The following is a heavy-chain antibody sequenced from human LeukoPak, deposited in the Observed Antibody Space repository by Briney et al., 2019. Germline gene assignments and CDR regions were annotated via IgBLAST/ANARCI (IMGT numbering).Heavy chain of an antibody. D-gene: IGHD1-1*01. CDR1: GFTLSSYS. V-gene: IGHV3-20*04. Sequence: GGSLRLSCAASGFTLSSYSMHWVRQAPGKGLEWVSRINWSGTYIFYSDSMRGRFTISRDNAKNSLYLQMHSLRAEDTALYYCARLQLWALNAFEIWGQGTMVTVSS. CDR3: ARLQLWALNAFEI. J-gene: IGHJ3*02. CDR2: INWSGTYI.